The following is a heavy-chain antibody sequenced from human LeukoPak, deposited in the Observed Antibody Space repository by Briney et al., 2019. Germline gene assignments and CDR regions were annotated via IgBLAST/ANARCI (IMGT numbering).Heavy chain of an antibody. J-gene: IGHJ4*02. CDR1: GFTFSSYG. CDR3: AKDGGCSSTTCYSPYYFDY. D-gene: IGHD2-2*01. CDR2: VSYDGSNK. V-gene: IGHV3-30*18. Sequence: GGSLRLSCAASGFTFSSYGMHWVRKTPGKGLEWVAVVSYDGSNKYYADSVKGRFTISRVNSKNTLYLQMNSLRAEDTAVYYCAKDGGCSSTTCYSPYYFDYWGQGTLVTVS.